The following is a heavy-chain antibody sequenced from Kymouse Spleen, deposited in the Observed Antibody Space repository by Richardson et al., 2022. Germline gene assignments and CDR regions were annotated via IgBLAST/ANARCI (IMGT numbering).Heavy chain of an antibody. Sequence: EVQLVESGGGLVQPGGSLRLSCAASGFTFSSYWMHWVRQAPGKGLVWVSRINSDGSSTSYADSVKGRFTISRDNAKNTLYLQMNSLRAEDTAVYYCAREDFWSGYRWFDPWGQGTLVTVSS. V-gene: IGHV3-74*01. CDR1: GFTFSSYW. D-gene: IGHD3-3*01. J-gene: IGHJ5*02. CDR2: INSDGSST. CDR3: AREDFWSGYRWFDP.